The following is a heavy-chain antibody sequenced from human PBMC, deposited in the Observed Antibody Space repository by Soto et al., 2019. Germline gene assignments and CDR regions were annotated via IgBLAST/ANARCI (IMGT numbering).Heavy chain of an antibody. V-gene: IGHV3-49*03. Sequence: GGSLILSCTASGFTFGDYSMSWFRQAPGKGLEWVGFIRSKAYGGTTEYAASVKGRFTISRDDSKSIAYLQMNSLKTEDTAVYYCTSTSYYDYIWGSYRYNNLDYWGQGTLVTVSS. CDR3: TSTSYYDYIWGSYRYNNLDY. D-gene: IGHD3-16*02. CDR2: IRSKAYGGTT. CDR1: GFTFGDYS. J-gene: IGHJ4*02.